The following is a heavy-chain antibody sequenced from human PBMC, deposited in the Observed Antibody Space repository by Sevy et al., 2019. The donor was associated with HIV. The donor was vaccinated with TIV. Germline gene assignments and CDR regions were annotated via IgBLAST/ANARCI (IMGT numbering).Heavy chain of an antibody. CDR2: ISGSGGST. J-gene: IGHJ4*02. Sequence: GGSLRLSCAASGFTFSTYAMTWVRQAPGKGLEWVSVISGSGGSTYYADSVKGRFTSSRDNSKNTLYLQMNSLRAEDTAVYYCAKDRVSGTYYTGDFDYWGQGTLVTVSS. CDR3: AKDRVSGTYYTGDFDY. V-gene: IGHV3-23*01. CDR1: GFTFSTYA. D-gene: IGHD3-10*01.